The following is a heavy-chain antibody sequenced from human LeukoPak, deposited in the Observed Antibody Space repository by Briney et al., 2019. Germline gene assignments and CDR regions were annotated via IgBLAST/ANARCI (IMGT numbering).Heavy chain of an antibody. D-gene: IGHD5-12*01. CDR1: GYTFTSYD. V-gene: IGHV1-8*01. CDR2: MNPNSGNT. Sequence: SVKVSCKASGYTFTSYDINWVRQATGQGLEWMGWMNPNSGNTGYAQKFQGRVTMTRNTSISTAYIELSSLRSEDTAVYYCARGLLATKRGYSGYVYGYWGQGTLVTVSS. J-gene: IGHJ4*02. CDR3: ARGLLATKRGYSGYVYGY.